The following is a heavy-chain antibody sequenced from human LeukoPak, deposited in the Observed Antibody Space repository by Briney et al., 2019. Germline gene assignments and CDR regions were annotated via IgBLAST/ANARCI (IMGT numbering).Heavy chain of an antibody. J-gene: IGHJ4*02. V-gene: IGHV4-59*08. CDR1: GGSISNYY. CDR3: AKQKSSWYPEFDY. Sequence: PSETLSLTCTVSGGSISNYYWSWIRQPPGKGLEWIGNIFHSGSTKYNPSLKSRVTISVDTSKNQFSLKLSSVTAADTAVYYCAKQKSSWYPEFDYWGQGTLVTVSS. CDR2: IFHSGST. D-gene: IGHD6-13*01.